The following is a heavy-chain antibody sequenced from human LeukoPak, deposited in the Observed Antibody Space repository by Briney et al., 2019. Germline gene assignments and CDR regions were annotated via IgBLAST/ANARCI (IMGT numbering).Heavy chain of an antibody. J-gene: IGHJ6*03. CDR1: GGSFSGYY. V-gene: IGHV4-34*01. CDR3: ARPSYYYDSSGYSHNYYYYYYMDV. CDR2: INHSGST. D-gene: IGHD3-22*01. Sequence: SETLSLTCAVYGGSFSGYYWSWIRQPPGKGLEWIGEINHSGSTNCNPSLKSRVTISVDTSKNQFSLKLSSVTAADTAVYYCARPSYYYDSSGYSHNYYYYYYMDVWGKGTTVTVSS.